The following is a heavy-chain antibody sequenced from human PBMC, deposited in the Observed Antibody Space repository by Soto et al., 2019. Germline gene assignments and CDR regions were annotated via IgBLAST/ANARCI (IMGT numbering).Heavy chain of an antibody. V-gene: IGHV1-69*02. J-gene: IGHJ6*02. CDR2: IIPMFGIA. Sequence: SVKVSCKGSGGTFNMYTINWVRQAPGQGLEWMGRIIPMFGIASYAQNFQGRVTITADKSTSTAYMELSSLRSDDTAMYYCARPGGTPHYYGMDVWGQGTTVTVSS. CDR3: ARPGGTPHYYGMDV. D-gene: IGHD2-15*01. CDR1: GGTFNMYT.